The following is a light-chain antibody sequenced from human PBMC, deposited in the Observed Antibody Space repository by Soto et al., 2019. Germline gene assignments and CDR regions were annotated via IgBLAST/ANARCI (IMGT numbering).Light chain of an antibody. Sequence: EIVLTQSPATLSSFPGDRVTLSCRASQYINTRLAWYQHRPGQAPRLLIYQTSIRAAGIPARFRASGSGTDFTLTISDVQPEDFALYSCHQRQSWPRTFGQGTKVDI. CDR3: HQRQSWPRT. V-gene: IGKV3-11*01. CDR1: QYINTR. CDR2: QTS. J-gene: IGKJ1*01.